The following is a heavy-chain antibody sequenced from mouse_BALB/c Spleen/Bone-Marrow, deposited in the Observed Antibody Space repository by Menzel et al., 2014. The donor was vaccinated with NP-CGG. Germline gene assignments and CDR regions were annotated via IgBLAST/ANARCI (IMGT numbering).Heavy chain of an antibody. J-gene: IGHJ3*01. CDR1: GYTFTDYA. V-gene: IGHV1-67*01. CDR3: ASPIYYGNYEGFAY. CDR2: ISTYSGNT. D-gene: IGHD2-1*01. Sequence: QVQLQQPGPELVRPGVSVKISCKGSGYTFTDYAMHWVKQSHAKSLEWIGVISTYSGNTNYNQKFKGKATMTVDKSSSTAYMELDRLTSEDSAIYYCASPIYYGNYEGFAYWGQGTLVTVSA.